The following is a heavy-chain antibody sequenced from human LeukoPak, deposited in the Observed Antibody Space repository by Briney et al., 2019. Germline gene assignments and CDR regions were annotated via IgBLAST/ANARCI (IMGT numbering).Heavy chain of an antibody. V-gene: IGHV4-39*01. CDR1: GGSISSSSYY. CDR2: IYYSGST. J-gene: IGHJ6*03. CDR3: ARQPLAPPYYYYMDV. Sequence: PSETLSLTCTVSGGSISSSSYYWGWIRQPPGKGLEWIGSIYYSGSTYYNPSLKSRVTISVDTSKNQFSLKLSSVTAADTAVYYCARQPLAPPYYYYMDVWGKGTTVTVSS.